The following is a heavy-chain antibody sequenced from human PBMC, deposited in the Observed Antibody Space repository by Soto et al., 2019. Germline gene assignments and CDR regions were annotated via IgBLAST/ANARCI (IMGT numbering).Heavy chain of an antibody. D-gene: IGHD3-16*02. J-gene: IGHJ4*02. Sequence: EVQLVESGGGFVKPGGSLILSCAASGFTFSNAWMSWVRQAPGKGLEWVARIKSKIDGGTTDHAAPVKGRFTISRDDSKNTLYLQMNSLEYENTAVYYCTTYDYILGGARYRWAYWGQGALVTVSS. CDR1: GFTFSNAW. CDR2: IKSKIDGGTT. V-gene: IGHV3-15*01. CDR3: TTYDYILGGARYRWAY.